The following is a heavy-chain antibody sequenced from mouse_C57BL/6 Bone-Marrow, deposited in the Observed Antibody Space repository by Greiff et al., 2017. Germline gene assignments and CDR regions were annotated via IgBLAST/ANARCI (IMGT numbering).Heavy chain of an antibody. V-gene: IGHV3-6*01. D-gene: IGHD1-1*01. CDR2: ISYDGSN. CDR3: ARAYYYGSSYFDY. J-gene: IGHJ2*01. Sequence: EESGPGLVKPSQSLSLTCSVTGYSITSGYYWNWIRQFPGNKLEWMGYISYDGSNNYNPSLKNRISITRDTSKNQFFLKLNSVTTEDTATYYCARAYYYGSSYFDYWGQGTTLTVSS. CDR1: GYSITSGYY.